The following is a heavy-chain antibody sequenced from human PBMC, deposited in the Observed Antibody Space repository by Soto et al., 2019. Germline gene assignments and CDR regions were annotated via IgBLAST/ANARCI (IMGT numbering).Heavy chain of an antibody. CDR1: GFTFSNYG. J-gene: IGHJ4*02. CDR3: VGPIGSSGILGFANY. V-gene: IGHV3-30*03. Sequence: QVQLVESGGGVVQPGRSLRLSCAASGFTFSNYGMHWVRQAPGKGLEWVAVIPNDGSNKYYADSVKGRFTISRDNSKNTVYLQVNSLRAEETAVYYCVGPIGSSGILGFANYWGQGTLVTVSS. D-gene: IGHD3-10*01. CDR2: IPNDGSNK.